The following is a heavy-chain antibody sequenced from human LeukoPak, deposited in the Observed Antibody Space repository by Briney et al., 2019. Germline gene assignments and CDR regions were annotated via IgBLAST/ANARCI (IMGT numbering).Heavy chain of an antibody. Sequence: GGSLRLSCAASGFTFSSYSMNWVRQAPGKGLEWVSYISSSSSTIYYADSVKGRFTISRDNAKNSLYLQMNSLRAEDTAVYYCAKEGTNYYDSSGYPGVDAFDIWGQGTMVTVSS. D-gene: IGHD3-22*01. J-gene: IGHJ3*02. CDR3: AKEGTNYYDSSGYPGVDAFDI. CDR1: GFTFSSYS. V-gene: IGHV3-48*01. CDR2: ISSSSSTI.